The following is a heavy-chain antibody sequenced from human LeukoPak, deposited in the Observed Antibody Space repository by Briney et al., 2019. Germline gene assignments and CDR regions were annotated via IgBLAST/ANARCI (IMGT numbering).Heavy chain of an antibody. CDR1: AHSITGYY. CDR3: ARDITGTTGLGVDAFDI. Sequence: GASVKVSCKASAHSITGYYMHWVRQAPGQGLEWMGWINPNSGGTNYAQKFQGWVTMTRDTSISTAYMELSRLRSDDTAVYYCARDITGTTGLGVDAFDIWGQGTMVTVSS. V-gene: IGHV1-2*04. D-gene: IGHD1-20*01. CDR2: INPNSGGT. J-gene: IGHJ3*02.